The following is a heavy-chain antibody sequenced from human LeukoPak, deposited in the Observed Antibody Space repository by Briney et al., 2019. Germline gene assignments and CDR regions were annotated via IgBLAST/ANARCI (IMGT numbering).Heavy chain of an antibody. J-gene: IGHJ2*01. V-gene: IGHV3-23*01. CDR1: GFTFSSYG. Sequence: GGSLRLSCAASGFTFSSYGMHWVRQAPGKGLEWVSAITGSGDTTYYSDSVKGRFTISRDNSRNTLYLQMNSLRAEDTAVYYCAKDLRGPAAGTWYFDLWGRGTLVTVSS. CDR3: AKDLRGPAAGTWYFDL. CDR2: ITGSGDTT. D-gene: IGHD6-13*01.